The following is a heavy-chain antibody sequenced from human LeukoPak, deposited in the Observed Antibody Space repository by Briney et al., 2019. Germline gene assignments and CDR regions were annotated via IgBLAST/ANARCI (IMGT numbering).Heavy chain of an antibody. Sequence: SETLSLTCTVSGGSISSYYWSWIRQPPGKGLEWIGYIYTSGSTNYNPSLKSRVTISVDTSKNQFSLKLSSVTAADTAVYYCARGGANYYDSSGYYNPIPFDYWGQGTLVTVSS. CDR1: GGSISSYY. V-gene: IGHV4-4*09. D-gene: IGHD3-22*01. CDR2: IYTSGST. CDR3: ARGGANYYDSSGYYNPIPFDY. J-gene: IGHJ4*02.